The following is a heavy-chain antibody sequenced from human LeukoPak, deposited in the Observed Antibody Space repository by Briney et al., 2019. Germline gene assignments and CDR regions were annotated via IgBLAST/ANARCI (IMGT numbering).Heavy chain of an antibody. Sequence: PSETLSLTCAVYGGSFSGYYWSWIRQPPGKGLEWIGEINHSGSTNYNPSLKSRVTISVDTSKNQFSLKLSSVTAADTAVYYCARDRGHYDNDAFDIWGQGTMVTVSS. J-gene: IGHJ3*02. V-gene: IGHV4-34*01. D-gene: IGHD3-22*01. CDR1: GGSFSGYY. CDR2: INHSGST. CDR3: ARDRGHYDNDAFDI.